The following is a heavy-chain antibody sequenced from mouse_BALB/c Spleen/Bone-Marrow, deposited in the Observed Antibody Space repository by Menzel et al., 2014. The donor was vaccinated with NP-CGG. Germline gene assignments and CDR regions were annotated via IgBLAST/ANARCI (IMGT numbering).Heavy chain of an antibody. Sequence: DVQLVESGGGLVKPGGSLKLSCAASGFAFSSYDMSWVRQTPEKRLEWVAYISSGDGSTYYPDTVKGRFTISRDNAKNTLYLQMSSLKSEDTAMYYCARPLYYYGSSPFYAMDYWGQGTSVTVSS. D-gene: IGHD1-1*01. CDR1: GFAFSSYD. V-gene: IGHV5-12-1*01. CDR3: ARPLYYYGSSPFYAMDY. J-gene: IGHJ4*01. CDR2: ISSGDGST.